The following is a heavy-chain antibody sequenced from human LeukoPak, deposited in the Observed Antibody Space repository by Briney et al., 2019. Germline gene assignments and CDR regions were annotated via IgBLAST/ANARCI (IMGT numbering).Heavy chain of an antibody. CDR2: IYYSGSP. J-gene: IGHJ4*02. Sequence: SETLSLTCTVSGRSLSSYYWSWIPQPPGKGLEWIGYIYYSGSPNLNTSFKGRVTISEDTSKNQFTLKLSSVTAADTAEYYCARGNDWYTRGYFDYWGQGTLVTVSS. V-gene: IGHV4-59*01. CDR1: GRSLSSYY. D-gene: IGHD6-19*01. CDR3: ARGNDWYTRGYFDY.